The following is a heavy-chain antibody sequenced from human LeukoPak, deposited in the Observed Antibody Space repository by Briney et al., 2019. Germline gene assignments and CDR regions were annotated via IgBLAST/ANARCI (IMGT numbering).Heavy chain of an antibody. D-gene: IGHD5-18*01. CDR2: ISYDGRNK. J-gene: IGHJ4*02. Sequence: GGSLRLSCAASGFTFSSYGMHWVRQAPGKGLEWVAVISYDGRNKYYADSVKGRFTISRDNSKNTLYLKMNSLRAEDTAVYYCAKRGYSYGALDYWGQGTLVTVSS. CDR3: AKRGYSYGALDY. V-gene: IGHV3-30*18. CDR1: GFTFSSYG.